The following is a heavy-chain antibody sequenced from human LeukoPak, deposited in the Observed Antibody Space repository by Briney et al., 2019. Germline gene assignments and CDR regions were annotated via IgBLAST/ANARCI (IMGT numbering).Heavy chain of an antibody. V-gene: IGHV3-11*01. Sequence: KSGGSLRLSCAASGFTFSDYYMSWIRQAPGKGLEWVSYISSSGSTIYYADSVKGRSTISRDNAKNSLYLQMNSLRAEDTAVYYCARAYDFWSGPVNVIDAFDIWGQGTMVTVSS. CDR3: ARAYDFWSGPVNVIDAFDI. CDR2: ISSSGSTI. CDR1: GFTFSDYY. J-gene: IGHJ3*02. D-gene: IGHD3-3*01.